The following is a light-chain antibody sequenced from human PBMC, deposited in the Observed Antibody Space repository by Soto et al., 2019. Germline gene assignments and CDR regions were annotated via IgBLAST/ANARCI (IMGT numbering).Light chain of an antibody. CDR3: CSYVGSYTLV. Sequence: QSALTQPRSVSGSPGQSVTISCTGTSSDVGGYNYVSWYQQHPGKAPKLIIYDVSKRPSGVPDRFSGSKSGNTASLTISGLQAEDEADYFCCSYVGSYTLVFGGGTKLTVL. CDR1: SSDVGGYNY. V-gene: IGLV2-11*01. CDR2: DVS. J-gene: IGLJ2*01.